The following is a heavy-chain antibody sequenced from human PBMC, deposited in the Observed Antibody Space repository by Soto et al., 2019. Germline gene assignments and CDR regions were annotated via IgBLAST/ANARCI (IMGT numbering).Heavy chain of an antibody. CDR1: GFTFSSYA. Sequence: PGGSLRLSCAAAGFTFSSYAMSWVRQAPGKGLEWVSAISGSGGSTYYADSVKGRFTISRDNSKNTLYLQMNSLRAEDTAVYYCAKVIFSYYYDSSGYHDAFDIWGKGTIVTVSS. CDR3: AKVIFSYYYDSSGYHDAFDI. D-gene: IGHD3-22*01. V-gene: IGHV3-23*01. CDR2: ISGSGGST. J-gene: IGHJ3*02.